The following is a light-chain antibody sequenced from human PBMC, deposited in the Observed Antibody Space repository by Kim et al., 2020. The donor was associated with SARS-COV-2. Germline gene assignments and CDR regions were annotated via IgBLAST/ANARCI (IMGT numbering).Light chain of an antibody. J-gene: IGLJ3*02. CDR3: QSYDDTSIRV. V-gene: IGLV6-57*01. CDR2: QND. Sequence: KALTSPCARSSGSIATNCVQWYQQHPGRSPTTLIYQNDQRPSGVPDRFAGSIDTSSDSASLSISGRKTEDEAAYYCQSYDDTSIRVFGGGTQLTVL. CDR1: SGSIATNC.